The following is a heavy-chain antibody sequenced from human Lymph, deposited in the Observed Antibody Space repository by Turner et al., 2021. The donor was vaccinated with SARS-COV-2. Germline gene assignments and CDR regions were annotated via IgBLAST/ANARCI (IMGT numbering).Heavy chain of an antibody. J-gene: IGHJ4*02. V-gene: IGHV3-33*01. CDR3: ARGSVHYYDILTGWVTRHVAFDY. D-gene: IGHD3-9*01. CDR1: GFSSIPYA. CDR2: RWYDRINK. Sequence: QVRLLGAGGVWAEPTSPFAPGSASPGFSSIPYAMHWVRQAPGKWLEWGAVRWYDRINKYYADSVKGRFTISRDNSKNTLFLQMNSRRAEDTAVYYCARGSVHYYDILTGWVTRHVAFDYWGQGTLVTVAS.